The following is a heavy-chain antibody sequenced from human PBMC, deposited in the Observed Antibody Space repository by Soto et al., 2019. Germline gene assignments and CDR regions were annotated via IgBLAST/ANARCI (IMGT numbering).Heavy chain of an antibody. J-gene: IGHJ4*02. CDR1: GGSISSYY. CDR3: ARGGVYRTVAGVEGIPFDY. Sequence: SETLSLTCTVSGGSISSYYWSWIRQPPGKGLEWIGYIYYSGSTNYNPSLKSRVTISVDTSKNQFSLKLSSVTAADTAVYYCARGGVYRTVAGVEGIPFDYWGQGTLVTVSS. CDR2: IYYSGST. D-gene: IGHD6-19*01. V-gene: IGHV4-59*01.